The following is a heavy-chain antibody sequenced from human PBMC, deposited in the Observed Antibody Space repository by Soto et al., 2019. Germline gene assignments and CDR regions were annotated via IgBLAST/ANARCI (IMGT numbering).Heavy chain of an antibody. V-gene: IGHV1-69*13. CDR1: GVTFSSYA. D-gene: IGHD3-22*01. CDR2: IIPIFGTA. Sequence: XVNVSCKASGVTFSSYAISWVLQAPGQGLEWMGGIIPIFGTANYAQKFQGRVTITADESTSTAYMELSSLRSEDTAVYYCARDQMLYYYDSSGYFVYWGQGTLVMVS. J-gene: IGHJ4*02. CDR3: ARDQMLYYYDSSGYFVY.